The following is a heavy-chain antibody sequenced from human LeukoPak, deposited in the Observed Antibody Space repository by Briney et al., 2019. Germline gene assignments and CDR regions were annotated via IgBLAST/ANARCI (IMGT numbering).Heavy chain of an antibody. CDR1: GGSISSGDYY. J-gene: IGHJ4*02. D-gene: IGHD1-26*01. CDR3: DRLSGSYYPDY. V-gene: IGHV4-30-4*08. CDR2: IYYSGSA. Sequence: SETLSLTCTVSGGSISSGDYYWSWIRQPPGKGLEWIGYIYYSGSAYYNPSLKSRVTISVDTSKNQFSLKLSSVTAADTAVYYCDRLSGSYYPDYWGQGTLVTVSS.